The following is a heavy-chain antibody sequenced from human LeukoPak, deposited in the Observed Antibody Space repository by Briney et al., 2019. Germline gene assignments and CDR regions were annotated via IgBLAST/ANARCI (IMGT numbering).Heavy chain of an antibody. V-gene: IGHV4-39*07. D-gene: IGHD6-25*01. J-gene: IGHJ4*02. CDR1: GGSISSSSYY. Sequence: SETLSLTCTVSGGSISSSSYYWGWIRQAPGKGLEWIGSIYYSGSTYYNPSLKSRVTISVDTSKNQFSLKLSSVTAADTAVYYCAREAVTGWAALWGQGTLVTVSS. CDR2: IYYSGST. CDR3: AREAVTGWAAL.